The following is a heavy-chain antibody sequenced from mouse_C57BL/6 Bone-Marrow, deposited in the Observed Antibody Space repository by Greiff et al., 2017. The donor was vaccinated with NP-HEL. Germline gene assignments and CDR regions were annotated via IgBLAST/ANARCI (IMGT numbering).Heavy chain of an antibody. V-gene: IGHV5-15*01. CDR2: ISNLAYSI. Sequence: EVKLMESGGGLVQPGGSLKLSCAASGFTFSDYGMAWVRQAPRKGPEWVAFISNLAYSIYYADTVTGRFTISRENAKNTLYLEMSSLRSEDTAMYYCARHGYYGNYAAMDYWGQGTSVTVSS. CDR3: ARHGYYGNYAAMDY. CDR1: GFTFSDYG. J-gene: IGHJ4*01. D-gene: IGHD2-1*01.